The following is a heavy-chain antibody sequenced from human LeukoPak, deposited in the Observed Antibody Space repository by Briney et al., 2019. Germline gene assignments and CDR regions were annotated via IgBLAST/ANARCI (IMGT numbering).Heavy chain of an antibody. CDR3: AREYYYDSSGYYQNWFDP. D-gene: IGHD3-22*01. J-gene: IGHJ5*02. CDR2: IYYSGST. V-gene: IGHV4-39*02. CDR1: GGSISSSSYY. Sequence: PSETLSLTCTVSGGSISSSSYYWGWIRQPPGKGLEWIGSIYYSGSTYYNPSLKSRVTISVDTSKNQFSLKLSSVTAADTAVDYCAREYYYDSSGYYQNWFDPWGQGTLVTVSS.